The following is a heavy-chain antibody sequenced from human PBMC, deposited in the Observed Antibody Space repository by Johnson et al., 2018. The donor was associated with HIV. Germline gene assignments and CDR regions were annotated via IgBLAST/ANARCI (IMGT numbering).Heavy chain of an antibody. J-gene: IGHJ3*02. CDR2: IWYDGSTK. CDR3: AKDLGIVGAVHRTFDI. V-gene: IGHV3-33*06. D-gene: IGHD1-26*01. CDR1: GFTFNSYI. Sequence: QMQLVESGGGVVQPGRSLRLSCAASGFTFNSYILHWVRQAPGKGLEWVAVIWYDGSTKYYADSVKGRFTISRDNSKNTRYLQMNSLRAEDTALYYCAKDLGIVGAVHRTFDIWGQGTMVTVSS.